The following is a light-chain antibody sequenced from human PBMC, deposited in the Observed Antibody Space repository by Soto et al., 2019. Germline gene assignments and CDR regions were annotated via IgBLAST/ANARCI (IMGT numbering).Light chain of an antibody. CDR2: DAS. J-gene: IGKJ5*01. Sequence: EVALTQSPGTLSLSPGARATLSCRSSQSIANDYLTWYQQKPGQSPRLRIYDASHRATGVPARFSGSGSGTDFTLTISGLEPEDFAVYYCQQRSVWPITFGQGTRLEIK. CDR3: QQRSVWPIT. CDR1: QSIANDY. V-gene: IGKV3-11*01.